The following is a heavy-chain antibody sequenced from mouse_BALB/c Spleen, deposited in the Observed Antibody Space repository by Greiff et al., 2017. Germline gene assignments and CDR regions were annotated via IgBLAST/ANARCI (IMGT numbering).Heavy chain of an antibody. Sequence: VQLQQSGAELAKPGASVKMSCKASGYTFTSYWMHWVKQRPGQGLEWIGYINPSTGYTEYNQKFKDKATLTADKSSSTAYMQLSSLTSEDSAVYYCARYYRYEGFDYWGQGTTLTVSS. D-gene: IGHD2-14*01. V-gene: IGHV1-7*01. CDR2: INPSTGYT. J-gene: IGHJ2*01. CDR3: ARYYRYEGFDY. CDR1: GYTFTSYW.